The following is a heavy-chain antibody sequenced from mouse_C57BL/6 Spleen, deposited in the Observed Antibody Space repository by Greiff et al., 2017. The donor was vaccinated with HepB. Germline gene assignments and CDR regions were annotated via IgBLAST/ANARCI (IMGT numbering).Heavy chain of an antibody. CDR2: ISSGSSTI. CDR3: ARGGTTGYYYAMDY. Sequence: DVMLVESGGGLVKPGGSLKLSCAASGFTFSDYGMHWVRQAPEKGLEWVAYISSGSSTIYYADTVKGRFTISRDNAKSTLFLQMTSLRSEDTAMYYCARGGTTGYYYAMDYWGQGTSVTVSS. CDR1: GFTFSDYG. V-gene: IGHV5-17*01. J-gene: IGHJ4*01. D-gene: IGHD2-12*01.